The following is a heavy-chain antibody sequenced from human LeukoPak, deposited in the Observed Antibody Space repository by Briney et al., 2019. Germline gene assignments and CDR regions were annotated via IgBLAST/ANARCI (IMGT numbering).Heavy chain of an antibody. V-gene: IGHV4-59*01. CDR3: ARGVIGGSSWYWDY. CDR1: GGSISSYY. D-gene: IGHD6-13*01. J-gene: IGHJ4*02. CDR2: IYYSGST. Sequence: SETLSLTCTVSGGSISSYYWSRIRQPPGKGLEWIGYIYYSGSTNYNPSLKSRVTISVDTSKNQFSLKLSSVTAADTAVYYCARGVIGGSSWYWDYWGQGTLVTVSS.